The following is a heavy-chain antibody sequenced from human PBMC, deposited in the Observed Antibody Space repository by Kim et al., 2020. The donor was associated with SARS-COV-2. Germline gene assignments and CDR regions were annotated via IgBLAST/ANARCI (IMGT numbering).Heavy chain of an antibody. Sequence: SVKVSCKASGGTFSSYTISWVRQAPGQGLEWMGRIIPILGIANYAQKFQGRVTITADKSTSTAYMELSSLRSEDTAVYYCARVPTYYYGSGSYDAFDIWGQGTMVTVSS. D-gene: IGHD3-10*01. CDR1: GGTFSSYT. CDR3: ARVPTYYYGSGSYDAFDI. J-gene: IGHJ3*02. CDR2: IIPILGIA. V-gene: IGHV1-69*02.